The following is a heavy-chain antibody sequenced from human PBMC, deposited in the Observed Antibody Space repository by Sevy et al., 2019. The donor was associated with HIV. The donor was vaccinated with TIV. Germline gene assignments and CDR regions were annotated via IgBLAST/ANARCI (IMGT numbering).Heavy chain of an antibody. V-gene: IGHV3-30*02. CDR1: GFTFSNYG. J-gene: IGHJ4*02. CDR3: AKDLAGPGRRYFDY. CDR2: VRYDGSEK. D-gene: IGHD6-13*01. Sequence: GGSLRLSCAASGFTFSNYGMHWVRQVPGKGLEWVTFVRYDGSEKYYAASGKGRFTISRDDSKNTLYLQMDSLRPEDTAIYYCAKDLAGPGRRYFDYWGQGTLVTVSS.